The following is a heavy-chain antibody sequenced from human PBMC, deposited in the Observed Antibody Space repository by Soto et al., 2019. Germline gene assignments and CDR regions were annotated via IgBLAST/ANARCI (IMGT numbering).Heavy chain of an antibody. CDR3: ARTGDSSGSYTFAF. V-gene: IGHV1-46*01. CDR1: GYTFTSYF. J-gene: IGHJ4*02. D-gene: IGHD3-22*01. Sequence: QVQLVQSGAEVKKPGASVKVSCKASGYTFTSYFIHWVRQAPGQGLEWMAILNPSGGSTNYAPKFQGRVTVTRDTSTSTVHMELSSLRSEDTAVYYCARTGDSSGSYTFAFGGQGTLVTVSS. CDR2: LNPSGGST.